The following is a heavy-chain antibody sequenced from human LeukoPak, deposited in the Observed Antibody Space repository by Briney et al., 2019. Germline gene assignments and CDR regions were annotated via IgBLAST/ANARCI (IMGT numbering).Heavy chain of an antibody. Sequence: XESLKISCKGSGYSFKNYWIAWVRQMPGKGLEWMGIIYPGDSNTRYNPSFQGQVTISADKSISTAYLQWSSLKASDTAEYYCARQGFVASYGVDVWGQGTTVTVSS. J-gene: IGHJ6*02. CDR2: IYPGDSNT. CDR3: ARQGFVASYGVDV. V-gene: IGHV5-51*01. CDR1: GYSFKNYW.